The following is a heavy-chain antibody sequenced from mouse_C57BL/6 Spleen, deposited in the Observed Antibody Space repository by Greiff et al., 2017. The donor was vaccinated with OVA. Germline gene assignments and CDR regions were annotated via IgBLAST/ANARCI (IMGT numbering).Heavy chain of an antibody. CDR1: GFTFSSYA. CDR2: ISSGGDYI. CDR3: TSNYYGSSHFDY. V-gene: IGHV5-9-1*02. Sequence: EVKLVESGEGLVKPGGSLKLSCAASGFTFSSYAMSWVRQTPEKRLEWVAYISSGGDYIYYADTVKGRFTISRDNARNTLYLQMSSLKSEDTAMYYCTSNYYGSSHFDYWGQGTTLTVSS. D-gene: IGHD1-1*01. J-gene: IGHJ2*01.